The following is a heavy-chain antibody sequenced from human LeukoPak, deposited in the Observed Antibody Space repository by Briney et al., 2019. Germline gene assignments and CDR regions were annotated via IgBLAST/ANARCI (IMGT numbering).Heavy chain of an antibody. J-gene: IGHJ4*02. CDR2: IYYSGST. CDR1: GGSISSYY. V-gene: IGHV4-59*01. Sequence: NPSETLSLTCTVSGGSISSYYWSWIRQPPGKGLEWIGYIYYSGSTNYNPSLKSRVTISVDTSKNQFSLKLSSVTAADTAVYYCARPRYSSSWYYFDYWGQGTLVTVSS. CDR3: ARPRYSSSWYYFDY. D-gene: IGHD6-13*01.